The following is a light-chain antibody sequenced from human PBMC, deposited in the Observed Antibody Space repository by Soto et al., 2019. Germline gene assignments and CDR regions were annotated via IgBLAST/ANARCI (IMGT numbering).Light chain of an antibody. J-gene: IGLJ2*01. V-gene: IGLV1-51*02. Sequence: QSVLTQPPSVSVALGHKVTISCSGSSSNIANKYVSWYQQLPGTAPKLLIYENYKRPSGIPDRFSGSKSGTSATLDITGLQTGDEADYYCGTWDSGLGGGVFGGGTKVTVL. CDR3: GTWDSGLGGGV. CDR1: SSNIANKY. CDR2: ENY.